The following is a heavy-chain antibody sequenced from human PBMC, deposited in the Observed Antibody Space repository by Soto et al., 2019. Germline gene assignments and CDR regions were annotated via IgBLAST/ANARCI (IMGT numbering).Heavy chain of an antibody. Sequence: SETLSLTCTVSGGSISSSSYYWGWIRQTPGKGLECIGRIYYSGSTYYNPSLKSRVTISVDTSKNQFSLKLISVTAADAAVYYCARSSRRVGGKWFLDYWGQGTLVTVSS. CDR1: GGSISSSSYY. J-gene: IGHJ4*02. CDR2: IYYSGST. V-gene: IGHV4-39*01. D-gene: IGHD3-22*01. CDR3: ARSSRRVGGKWFLDY.